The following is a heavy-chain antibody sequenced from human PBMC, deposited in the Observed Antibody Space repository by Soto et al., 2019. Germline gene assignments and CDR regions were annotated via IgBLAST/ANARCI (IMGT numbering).Heavy chain of an antibody. V-gene: IGHV4-61*01. Sequence: SETLSLTCTVSGGSVSSGSYYWSWIRQPPGKGLEWIGYIYYSGSTNYNPSLKSRVTISVDTSKNQFSLKLSSVIAADTAVYYCARDPAPWGQGTLVTVSS. CDR1: GGSVSSGSYY. J-gene: IGHJ5*02. CDR3: ARDPAP. CDR2: IYYSGST.